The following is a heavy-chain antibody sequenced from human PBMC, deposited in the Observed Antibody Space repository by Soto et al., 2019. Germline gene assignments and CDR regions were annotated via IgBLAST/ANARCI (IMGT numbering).Heavy chain of an antibody. CDR1: GFTFGDYA. Sequence: PGGSLRLSCTASGFTFGDYAMSWFRQAPGKGLEWVGFIRSKAYGGTTEYAASVKGRFTISRDDSKSIAYLQMNSLKTEDTAVYYCTRDSDYYGSGVPDYWGRGTLVTVSS. V-gene: IGHV3-49*03. J-gene: IGHJ4*02. CDR3: TRDSDYYGSGVPDY. CDR2: IRSKAYGGTT. D-gene: IGHD3-10*01.